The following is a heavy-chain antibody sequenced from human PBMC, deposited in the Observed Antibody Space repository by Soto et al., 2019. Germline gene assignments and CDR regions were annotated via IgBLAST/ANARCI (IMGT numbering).Heavy chain of an antibody. CDR2: INHSGST. D-gene: IGHD6-6*01. Sequence: PSETLSLTCAVYGGSFSGYYWSWIRQPPGKGLEWIGEINHSGSTNYNPSLKSRVTISVDTSKNQFSLKLSSVTAADTAVYYCARFSRIAARLGAWLDSWGPGTLVTVSS. J-gene: IGHJ5*01. V-gene: IGHV4-34*01. CDR3: ARFSRIAARLGAWLDS. CDR1: GGSFSGYY.